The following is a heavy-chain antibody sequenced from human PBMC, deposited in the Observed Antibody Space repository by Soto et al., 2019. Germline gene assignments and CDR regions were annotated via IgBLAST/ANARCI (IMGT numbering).Heavy chain of an antibody. D-gene: IGHD1-1*01. CDR3: ARDRSDDLNSYDALDI. J-gene: IGHJ3*02. CDR1: CGAVSIGSHY. V-gene: IGHV4-61*01. CDR2: IYHSGST. Sequence: LALTCTVSCGAVSIGSHYWGWIRQRTGKELQWIAYIYHSGSTNSTPSLNCRVTISVDLSKNQFSLRLDSVPAADTAVYYRARDRSDDLNSYDALDIWRQGTMVTVSS.